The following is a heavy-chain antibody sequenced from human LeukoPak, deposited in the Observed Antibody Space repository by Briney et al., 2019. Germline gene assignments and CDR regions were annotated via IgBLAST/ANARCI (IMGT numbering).Heavy chain of an antibody. CDR2: ISGSGGST. J-gene: IGHJ4*02. CDR1: GFTFSSYA. CDR3: AKDLMYSSSSRNQGY. V-gene: IGHV3-23*01. D-gene: IGHD6-6*01. Sequence: GGSLRLSCAASGFTFSSYAMSWVRQAPGKGLEWVSAISGSGGSTYYADPVKGRFTIPRDNSKNTLYLQMNSLRAEDTAVYYCAKDLMYSSSSRNQGYWGQGTLVTVSS.